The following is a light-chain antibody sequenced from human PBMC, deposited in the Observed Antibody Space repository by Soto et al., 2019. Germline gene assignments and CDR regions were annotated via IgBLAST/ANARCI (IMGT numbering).Light chain of an antibody. CDR1: SSDVGGYNY. CDR2: DVS. J-gene: IGLJ1*01. Sequence: QSVLTQPASVSVSPGQSITISCTGTSSDVGGYNYVSWYQQHPGKAPKLMIYDVSNRPSGVSNRFSGSKSGNTASLTISGLQAEDEADYYCSSYTSSSTSFGTGTKVTVL. CDR3: SSYTSSSTS. V-gene: IGLV2-14*01.